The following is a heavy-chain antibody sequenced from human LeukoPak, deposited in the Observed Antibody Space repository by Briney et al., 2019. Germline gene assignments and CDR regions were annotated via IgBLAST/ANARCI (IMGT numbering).Heavy chain of an antibody. CDR2: ITSNGGST. CDR1: GFTFSDYP. D-gene: IGHD1-26*01. Sequence: PGGSLRLSCAASGFTFSDYPMHGVRQAPGKGLEYVSAITSNGGSTYYANSVKARFTISRDNSKNTLYLQMGSLRADDMAVYYCARGDSGSYAYWGQGTLVTVSS. J-gene: IGHJ4*02. CDR3: ARGDSGSYAY. V-gene: IGHV3-64*01.